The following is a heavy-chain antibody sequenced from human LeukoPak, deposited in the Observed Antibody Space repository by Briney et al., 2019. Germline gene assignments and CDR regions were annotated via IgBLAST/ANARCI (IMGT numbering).Heavy chain of an antibody. CDR2: TYYRSKW. CDR3: ARGGFGLSVSLFDS. Sequence: SQTLSLTCAISGDSVSRDSAAGNWIRQSPSSGLEWLGRTYYRSKWYLRGRLTINPDTSKNQFSLQLTFVTPEDTAVYYCARGGFGLSVSLFDSWGQGTLVTVSS. V-gene: IGHV6-1*01. D-gene: IGHD5/OR15-5a*01. CDR1: GDSVSRDSAA. J-gene: IGHJ5*01.